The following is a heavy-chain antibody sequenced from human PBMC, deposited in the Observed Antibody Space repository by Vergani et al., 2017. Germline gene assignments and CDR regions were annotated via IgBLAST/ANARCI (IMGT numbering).Heavy chain of an antibody. J-gene: IGHJ6*03. CDR1: GGTFSSYA. CDR2: IIPILGIA. CDR3: AREGVEEMTGYYSPEDYYYYMDV. D-gene: IGHD3-9*01. V-gene: IGHV1-69*04. Sequence: QVQLVQSGAEVKKPGSSVKVSCKASGGTFSSYAISWVRQAPGQGLEWMGRIIPILGIANYAQKFQGRVTITADKSTSTAYMELSSLRAEDTAVYYCAREGVEEMTGYYSPEDYYYYMDVWGKGP.